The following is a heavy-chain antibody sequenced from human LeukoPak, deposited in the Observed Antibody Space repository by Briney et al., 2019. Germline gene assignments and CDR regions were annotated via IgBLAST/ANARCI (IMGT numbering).Heavy chain of an antibody. D-gene: IGHD2-8*02. Sequence: ASVKVSCKASVYTFTSYHMHSVRQAPGQGLEWMGVSNPSGVGTNYAQKFQGRVTMTRDTSTTTVYMELSSLRSEDTAVYYCAREESGGYFDYWGQGTLVTVSS. CDR1: VYTFTSYH. CDR2: SNPSGVGT. V-gene: IGHV1-46*01. J-gene: IGHJ4*02. CDR3: AREESGGYFDY.